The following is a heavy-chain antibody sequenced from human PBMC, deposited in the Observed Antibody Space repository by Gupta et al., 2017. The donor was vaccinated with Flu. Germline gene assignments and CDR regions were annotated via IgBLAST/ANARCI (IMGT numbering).Heavy chain of an antibody. J-gene: IGHJ4*02. CDR3: ARGEWLVHRYCDY. D-gene: IGHD6-19*01. CDR1: FRNHW. CDR2: INPDGSAT. Sequence: FRNHWMSWVRQAPGKGLEWVANINPDGSATSYADSVRGRFTFSRDNAENSIYLQMNRLTAEDTAVYYCARGEWLVHRYCDYWGQGALVTVSS. V-gene: IGHV3-7*01.